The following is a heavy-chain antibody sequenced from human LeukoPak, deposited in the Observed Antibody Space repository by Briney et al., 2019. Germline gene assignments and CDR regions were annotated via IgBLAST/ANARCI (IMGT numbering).Heavy chain of an antibody. Sequence: GGSLRLSCAASGFTFSNAWMSWVRQAPGKGLEWVSSISSSSTYIYYADSVKGRFTISRDNAKNSLYLQMNSLRAEDTAVYYCARDRFSGDYFDFWGQGTLVTVSS. CDR3: ARDRFSGDYFDF. V-gene: IGHV3-21*01. CDR1: GFTFSNAW. J-gene: IGHJ4*02. D-gene: IGHD2-8*02. CDR2: ISSSSTYI.